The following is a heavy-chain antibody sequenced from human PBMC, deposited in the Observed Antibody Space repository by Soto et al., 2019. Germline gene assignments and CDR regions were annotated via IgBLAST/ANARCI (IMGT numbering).Heavy chain of an antibody. Sequence: ASVKVSCKASGYTFTSYAMHWVRQAPGQRLEWMGWINAGNGNTKYSQKFQGRVTITRDTSASTAYMELSSLRSEDTAVYYCARGPGAAAGRYAFDIWGQGTMVTVSS. V-gene: IGHV1-3*01. CDR3: ARGPGAAAGRYAFDI. CDR1: GYTFTSYA. J-gene: IGHJ3*02. CDR2: INAGNGNT. D-gene: IGHD6-13*01.